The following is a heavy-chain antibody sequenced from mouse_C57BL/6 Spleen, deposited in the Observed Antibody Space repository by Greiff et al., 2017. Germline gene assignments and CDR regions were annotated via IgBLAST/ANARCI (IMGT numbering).Heavy chain of an antibody. J-gene: IGHJ1*03. CDR1: GYSITSGYY. Sequence: EVKLVESGPGLVKPSQSLSLTCSVTGYSITSGYYWNWIRQFPGNKLEWMGYISYDGSNNYNPSLKNRISITRDTSKNQFFLKLNSVTTEDTATYYCARYDGYYGYFDVWGTGTTVAVSS. CDR2: ISYDGSN. V-gene: IGHV3-6*01. CDR3: ARYDGYYGYFDV. D-gene: IGHD2-3*01.